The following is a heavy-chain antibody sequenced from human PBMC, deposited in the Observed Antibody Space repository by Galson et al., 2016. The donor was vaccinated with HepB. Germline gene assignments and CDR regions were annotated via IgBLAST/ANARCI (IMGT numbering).Heavy chain of an antibody. CDR1: GGSLRNYG. D-gene: IGHD6-13*01. CDR2: LIPVLSMS. J-gene: IGHJ6*02. V-gene: IGHV1-69*04. CDR3: ATGRIVAAGTSLYYAAEI. Sequence: SVKVSCKASGGSLRNYGLSWLRQAPGQGLEWMGRLIPVLSMSNYTQKFQGRVTITADRSTNIGYMELSSLRSEDTAVYYCATGRIVAAGTSLYYAAEIWGQGTTVTVAS.